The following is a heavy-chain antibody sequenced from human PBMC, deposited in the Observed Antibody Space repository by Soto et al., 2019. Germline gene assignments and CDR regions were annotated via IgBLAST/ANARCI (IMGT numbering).Heavy chain of an antibody. CDR2: ISSSGSTI. D-gene: IGHD6-19*01. J-gene: IGHJ5*02. CDR1: GFTFSDYY. V-gene: IGHV3-11*01. Sequence: GGSLRLSCAASGFTFSDYYMSWIRQAPGKGLEWVSYISSSGSTIYYADSVKGRFTISRDNAKNSLYLQMNSLRAEDTAVYYCARETYSGWYENWFDPWGQGTLVTVSS. CDR3: ARETYSGWYENWFDP.